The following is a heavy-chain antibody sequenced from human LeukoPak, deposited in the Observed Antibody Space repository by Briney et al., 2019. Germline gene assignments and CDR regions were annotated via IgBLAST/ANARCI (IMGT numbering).Heavy chain of an antibody. CDR1: GGSISSSSYY. Sequence: SETLSLTCTVSGGSISSSSYYWGWIRQPPGKGLEWIGSIYYSGSTYYNPSLKSRVTISVDTSKNQFSLKFSSVTAADTAMYYCAGGRYRRGIDYWGQGTLVTVSS. D-gene: IGHD5-18*01. J-gene: IGHJ4*02. CDR3: AGGRYRRGIDY. V-gene: IGHV4-39*01. CDR2: IYYSGST.